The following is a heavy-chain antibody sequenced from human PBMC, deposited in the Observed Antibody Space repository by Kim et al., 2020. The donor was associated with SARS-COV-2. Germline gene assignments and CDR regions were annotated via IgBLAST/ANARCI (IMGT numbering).Heavy chain of an antibody. D-gene: IGHD6-13*01. Sequence: GGSLRLSCAASGFTFSSYGMHWVRQAPGKGLEWVAVIWYDGSNKYYADSVKGRFTISRDNSKNTLYLQMNSLRAEDTAVYYCAKDQGIAADAFEIWGQGTMVTVSS. J-gene: IGHJ3*02. V-gene: IGHV3-33*06. CDR3: AKDQGIAADAFEI. CDR2: IWYDGSNK. CDR1: GFTFSSYG.